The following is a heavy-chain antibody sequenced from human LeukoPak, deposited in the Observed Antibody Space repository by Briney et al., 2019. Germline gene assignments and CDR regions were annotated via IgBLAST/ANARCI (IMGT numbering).Heavy chain of an antibody. CDR2: INGRGGII. D-gene: IGHD2-21*01. Sequence: PGGSLRLSCAASGFSFSRYWMNWVRQAPGKGLEWLSHINGRGGIINYADSVKDRFTISRDNARNSLDLHMSSLGAEDTAVYYCAREGDGSRYYFDYWGQGILVTVSS. V-gene: IGHV3-48*04. CDR1: GFSFSRYW. J-gene: IGHJ4*02. CDR3: AREGDGSRYYFDY.